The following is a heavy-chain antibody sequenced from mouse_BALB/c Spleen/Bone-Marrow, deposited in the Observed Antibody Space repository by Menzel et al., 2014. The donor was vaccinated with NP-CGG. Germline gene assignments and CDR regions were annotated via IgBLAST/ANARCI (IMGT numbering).Heavy chain of an antibody. D-gene: IGHD2-4*01. CDR3: ARGYYDYDLDY. CDR1: GFNVKDTY. V-gene: IGHV14-3*02. J-gene: IGHJ2*01. CDR2: IDPANGNT. Sequence: DVQLQESGAELVKPGASVKLSCTASGFNVKDTYIHWVKQGPEQGLEWIGRIDPANGNTKYDPKFQGKATITADTSSNTAYLQLSSLTSEDTAVYYCARGYYDYDLDYWGQGTTLTVSS.